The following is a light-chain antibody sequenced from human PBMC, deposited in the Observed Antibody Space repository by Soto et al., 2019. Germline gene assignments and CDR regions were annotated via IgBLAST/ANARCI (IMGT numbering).Light chain of an antibody. CDR2: DAS. Sequence: EIVLTQSPATLSLSPGERATLSCRASQSVSSYLAWYQQKPGQAPRLLIYDASNWATGIPSRFSGSGSGTDFPLTISSLEPEDFAVYYRQQRSNWLTFGGGTKVEIK. CDR3: QQRSNWLT. V-gene: IGKV3-11*01. CDR1: QSVSSY. J-gene: IGKJ4*01.